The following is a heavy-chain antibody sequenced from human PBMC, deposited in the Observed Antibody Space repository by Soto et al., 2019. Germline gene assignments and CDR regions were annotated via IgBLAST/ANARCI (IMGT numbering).Heavy chain of an antibody. CDR1: GYIFTSYW. D-gene: IGHD6-6*01. CDR3: ARRLWNAGSSLHEFAY. V-gene: IGHV5-51*01. Sequence: PGESLKISCKGSGYIFTSYWIGWVRQMPGKGLEWMGIIYPGDSETTYSPSFQGHVTISADKSISTAYLQWSSLEASDTAIYYCARRLWNAGSSLHEFAYWGRGTLVTVSA. CDR2: IYPGDSET. J-gene: IGHJ4*02.